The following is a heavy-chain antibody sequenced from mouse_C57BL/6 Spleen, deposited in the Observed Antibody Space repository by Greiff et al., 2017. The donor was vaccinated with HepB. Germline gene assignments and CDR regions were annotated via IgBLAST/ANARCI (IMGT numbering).Heavy chain of an antibody. CDR2: IYPSDSET. CDR1: GYTFTSYW. CDR3: ARYYYGSSLDY. V-gene: IGHV1-61*01. D-gene: IGHD1-1*01. Sequence: VQLQQPGAELVRPGSSVKLSCKASGYTFTSYWMDWVKQRPGQGLEWIGNIYPSDSETHYNQKFKDKATLTVDQSASTAYMQLSSLTSADSAVYYCARYYYGSSLDYWGQGTTLTVSS. J-gene: IGHJ2*01.